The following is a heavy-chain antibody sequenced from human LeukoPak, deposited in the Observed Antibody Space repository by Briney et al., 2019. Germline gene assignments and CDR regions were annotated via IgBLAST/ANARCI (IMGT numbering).Heavy chain of an antibody. CDR1: GSSLSTSGVG. D-gene: IGHD6-6*01. Sequence: SGPTLVNPTQTLTQTCTFSGSSLSTSGVGVGWIRQPPGKALEWLALIYWNGDKRYSPSLKSRLTITKDTSKNQVVLTMTNMDPVDTATYYCAHSKLVEDAFDIWGQGTMVTVSS. CDR3: AHSKLVEDAFDI. V-gene: IGHV2-5*01. J-gene: IGHJ3*02. CDR2: IYWNGDK.